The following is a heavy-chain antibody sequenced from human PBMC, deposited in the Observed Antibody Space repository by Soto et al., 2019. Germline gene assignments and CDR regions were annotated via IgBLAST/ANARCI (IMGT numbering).Heavy chain of an antibody. CDR2: IKSKTDGGTT. CDR1: GFTFSNAW. V-gene: IGHV3-15*07. Sequence: PGGSLRLSCAASGFTFSNAWMNWVRQAPGKGLEWVGRIKSKTDGGTTDYAAPVKGRFTISRDDSKNTLYLQMNSLKTEDTAVYYCTTDPRADYDFWSGYFSAARGYYGMDVWGQGTTVNVSS. J-gene: IGHJ6*02. D-gene: IGHD3-3*01. CDR3: TTDPRADYDFWSGYFSAARGYYGMDV.